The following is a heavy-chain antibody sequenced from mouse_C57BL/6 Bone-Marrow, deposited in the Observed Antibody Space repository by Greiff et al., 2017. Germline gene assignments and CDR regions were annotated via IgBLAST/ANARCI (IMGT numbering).Heavy chain of an antibody. CDR3: TTGYDGDPFDY. V-gene: IGHV14-4*01. D-gene: IGHD2-3*01. CDR2: IDPENGDT. J-gene: IGHJ2*01. Sequence: VQLQQSGAELVRPGASVKLSCTASGFNIKDDYMHWVKQRPEQGLEWSGWIDPENGDTEYASKFQGKATITADTTSNTAYLQLSSLTSEDTAVYYCTTGYDGDPFDYWGQGTTLTVSS. CDR1: GFNIKDDY.